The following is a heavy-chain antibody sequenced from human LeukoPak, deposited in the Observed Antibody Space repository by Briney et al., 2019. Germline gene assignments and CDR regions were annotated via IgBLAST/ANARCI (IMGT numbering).Heavy chain of an antibody. V-gene: IGHV3-23*01. CDR3: ATRDPCSGGSCYGLGY. CDR2: ISDSGDWA. CDR1: GFTFSSYA. Sequence: GGSLRLSCAASGFTFSSYAMTWVRQAPGKGLEWVSTISDSGDWAQYADSVKGRFTISRDNSKNTLHLVMNSLRAEDTAVYYCATRDPCSGGSCYGLGYWGQGTLVTVSP. D-gene: IGHD2-15*01. J-gene: IGHJ4*02.